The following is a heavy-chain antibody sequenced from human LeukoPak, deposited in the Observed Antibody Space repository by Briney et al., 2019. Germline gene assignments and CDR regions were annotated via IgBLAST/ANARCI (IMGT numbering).Heavy chain of an antibody. CDR1: GGSISSGGYY. CDR3: ARDQLGRLGFDY. CDR2: IYYSGST. V-gene: IGHV4-31*03. D-gene: IGHD3-10*01. Sequence: SETLSLTCTVSGGSISSGGYYWSWIRQHPGKGLEWIGYIYYSGSTYHNPSLKSRVTISVDTSKNQFSLKLSSVTAADTAVYYCARDQLGRLGFDYWGQGTLVTVSS. J-gene: IGHJ4*02.